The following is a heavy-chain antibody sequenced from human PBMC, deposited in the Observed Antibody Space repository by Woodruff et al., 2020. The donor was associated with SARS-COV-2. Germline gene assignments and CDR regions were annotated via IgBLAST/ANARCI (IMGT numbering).Heavy chain of an antibody. V-gene: IGHV4-30-2*04. D-gene: IGHD3-22*01. Sequence: TYYNPSLKSRVTISVDTSKNQFSLKLSSVTAADTAVYYCARAVTYYYDSSGYYATFDYWGQGTLVTVS. J-gene: IGHJ4*02. CDR3: ARAVTYYYDSSGYYATFDY. CDR2: T.